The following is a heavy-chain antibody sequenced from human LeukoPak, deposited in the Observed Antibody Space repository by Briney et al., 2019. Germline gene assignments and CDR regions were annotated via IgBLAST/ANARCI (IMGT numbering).Heavy chain of an antibody. CDR3: ARDPVPGYCSSTSCLRTDAFDI. Sequence: GGSLRLSCAASGFTFSSYSMNWVRQAPGKGLVWVSRINTDGSSTSYADSVKGRFTISRDNAKNTLYLQMNSLRAEDTAVYYCARDPVPGYCSSTSCLRTDAFDIWGQGTMVTVSS. V-gene: IGHV3-74*01. CDR2: INTDGSST. J-gene: IGHJ3*02. D-gene: IGHD2-2*01. CDR1: GFTFSSYS.